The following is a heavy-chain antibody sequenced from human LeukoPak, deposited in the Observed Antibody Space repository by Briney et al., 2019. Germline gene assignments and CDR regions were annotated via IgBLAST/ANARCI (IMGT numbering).Heavy chain of an antibody. CDR1: GGSFSGYY. V-gene: IGHV4-34*01. D-gene: IGHD6-19*01. CDR3: ASIAVAGHGYNWFDP. CDR2: INHSGST. Sequence: SETLSLTSAVYGGSFSGYYWSWIPQPPGKGLEWIGEINHSGSTNYNPSLKSRVTISVDTSKNQFSLKLSSVTAADTAVYYCASIAVAGHGYNWFDPWGQGTLVTVSS. J-gene: IGHJ5*02.